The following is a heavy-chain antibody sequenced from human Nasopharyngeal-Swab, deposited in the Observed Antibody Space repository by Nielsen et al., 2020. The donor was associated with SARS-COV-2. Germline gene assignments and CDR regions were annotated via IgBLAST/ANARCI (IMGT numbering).Heavy chain of an antibody. CDR2: INRDGSST. D-gene: IGHD3-9*01. V-gene: IGHV3-74*01. Sequence: GESLKISCAASGFTFSSYWMQWVRKAPGKGLVWVSRINRDGSSTNYADSVKRRFPISRDIAKNTLYLQMNSLRAEDTAVYYCARGTYYDILTGYSYFDYWGQGTLVTVSS. CDR1: GFTFSSYW. CDR3: ARGTYYDILTGYSYFDY. J-gene: IGHJ4*02.